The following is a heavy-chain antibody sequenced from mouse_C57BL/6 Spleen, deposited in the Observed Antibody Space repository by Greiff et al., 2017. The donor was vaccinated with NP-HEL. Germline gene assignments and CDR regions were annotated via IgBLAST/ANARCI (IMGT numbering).Heavy chain of an antibody. CDR2: INPGSGGT. D-gene: IGHD4-1*01. J-gene: IGHJ3*01. V-gene: IGHV1-54*01. Sequence: VKVVESGAELVRPGTSVKVSCKASGYAFTNYLIEWVKQRPGQGLEWIGVINPGSGGTNYNEKFKGKATLTADKSSSTAYMQLSSLTSEDSAVYFCATGGWDGFAYWGQGTLVTVSA. CDR3: ATGGWDGFAY. CDR1: GYAFTNYL.